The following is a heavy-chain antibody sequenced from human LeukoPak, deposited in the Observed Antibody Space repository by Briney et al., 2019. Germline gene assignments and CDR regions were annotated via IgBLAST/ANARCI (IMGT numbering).Heavy chain of an antibody. V-gene: IGHV4-59*01. CDR2: IYYSGNT. J-gene: IGHJ4*02. CDR3: AITGYGSGSYLSPTPFDY. Sequence: SETLSLTCTVSSGSITNYYWSWIRQPPGKGLEWIGFIYYSGNTNYNPSLKSRVTISVDTSKNQFSLKLSSVTAADTAVYYCAITGYGSGSYLSPTPFDYWGQGTLVTVSS. CDR1: SGSITNYY. D-gene: IGHD3-10*01.